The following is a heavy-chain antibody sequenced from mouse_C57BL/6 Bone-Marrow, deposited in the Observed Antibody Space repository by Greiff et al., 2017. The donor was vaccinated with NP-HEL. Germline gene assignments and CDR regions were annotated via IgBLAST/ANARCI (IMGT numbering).Heavy chain of an antibody. J-gene: IGHJ2*01. CDR3: ARKGYFDY. Sequence: EVQRVESEGGLVQPGSSMKLSCTASGFTFSDYYMAWVRQVPEKGLEWVANINYDGSSTYYLDSLKSRFIISRANAKNILYLQMSSLKSEDTATYYCARKGYFDYWGQGTTLTVSS. CDR1: GFTFSDYY. V-gene: IGHV5-16*01. CDR2: INYDGSST.